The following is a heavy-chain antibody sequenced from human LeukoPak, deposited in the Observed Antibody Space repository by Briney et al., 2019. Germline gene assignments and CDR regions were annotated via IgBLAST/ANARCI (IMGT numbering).Heavy chain of an antibody. J-gene: IGHJ4*02. CDR3: ARENWYLDY. CDR2: ISRDASNE. D-gene: IGHD1-1*01. V-gene: IGHV3-30-3*01. Sequence: RESLRLSSAPSVSTLTVYTMHTVRQPPGKGLEWIAAISRDASNEFYADSVKGRFTISRDNGKNTLYLQMSSLGAEDTAVYYCARENWYLDYWGQGTLVTVSS. CDR1: VSTLTVYT.